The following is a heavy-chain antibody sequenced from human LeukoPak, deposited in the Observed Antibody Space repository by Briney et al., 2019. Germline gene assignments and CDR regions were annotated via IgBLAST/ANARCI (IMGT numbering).Heavy chain of an antibody. Sequence: GGSLRLSCAASGFSFTNTWMSWVRQAPGKGLEWVAAIKYDGSKTYYGDSVKGRLSISRDNSNNMLSLQMNSLRAEDTAVYHCARDADTSGHSSHFDYWGQGTLVTVSS. CDR2: IKYDGSKT. CDR3: ARDADTSGHSSHFDY. J-gene: IGHJ4*02. V-gene: IGHV3-30*03. CDR1: GFSFTNTW. D-gene: IGHD3-22*01.